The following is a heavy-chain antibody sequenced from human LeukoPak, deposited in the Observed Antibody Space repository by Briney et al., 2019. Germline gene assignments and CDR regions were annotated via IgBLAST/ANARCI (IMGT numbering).Heavy chain of an antibody. Sequence: ASVRVSCKASGYTFTSYGISWVRQAPGQGLEWMGWISAYNGNTNYAQKLQGRVTMTTDTSTSTAYMELRSLRSDDTAVYYCARGPGDTIFGVAPDDYWGQGTLVTVSS. CDR3: ARGPGDTIFGVAPDDY. D-gene: IGHD3-3*01. J-gene: IGHJ4*02. V-gene: IGHV1-18*01. CDR1: GYTFTSYG. CDR2: ISAYNGNT.